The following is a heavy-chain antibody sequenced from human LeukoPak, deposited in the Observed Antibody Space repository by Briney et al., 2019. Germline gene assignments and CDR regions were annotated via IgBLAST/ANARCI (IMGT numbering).Heavy chain of an antibody. J-gene: IGHJ4*02. CDR3: AKRGVVIRVILVGFHKEAYYFDS. Sequence: GSLRLSCVVSGITLSNYGMSRVRQAPGKGLEWVAGISGSGGSTNYADSVKGRFTISRDNPKNTLYLQMNSLRAEDTAVYFCAKRGVVIRVILVGFHKEAYYFDSWGQGALVTVSS. CDR1: GITLSNYG. D-gene: IGHD3-22*01. CDR2: ISGSGGST. V-gene: IGHV3-23*01.